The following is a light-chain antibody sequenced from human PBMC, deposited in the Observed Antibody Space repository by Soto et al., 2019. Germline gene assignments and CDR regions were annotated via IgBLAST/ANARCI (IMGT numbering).Light chain of an antibody. CDR2: GVN. CDR1: SSDVGAYNY. Sequence: QSALTQPPSASGSPGQSVTISCTGASSDVGAYNYVSWYQQRPGQAPKVMIYGVNERPSGVPDRFSGSKSGNTASLTVSGLQAEDEADYYCSSYAGSKNWVFGTGTKVTVL. V-gene: IGLV2-8*01. J-gene: IGLJ1*01. CDR3: SSYAGSKNWV.